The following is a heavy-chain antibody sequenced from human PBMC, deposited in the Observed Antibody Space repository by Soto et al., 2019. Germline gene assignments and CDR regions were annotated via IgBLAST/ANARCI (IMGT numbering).Heavy chain of an antibody. CDR2: IYTRGTT. CDR1: GFSVKNNY. D-gene: IGHD2-21*01. V-gene: IGHV3-53*01. J-gene: IGHJ4*02. CDR3: AKLWGYYFES. Sequence: GGSLRLSCSASGFSVKNNYMTWVRQAPGRRPEWVAVIYTRGTTHYADFATGRFTFSRDNSKNTLYLQMDSLRPEDTAVYYCAKLWGYYFESWGPGTLVTV.